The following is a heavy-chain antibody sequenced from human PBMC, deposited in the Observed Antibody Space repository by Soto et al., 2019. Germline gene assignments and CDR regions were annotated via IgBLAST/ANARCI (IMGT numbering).Heavy chain of an antibody. J-gene: IGHJ6*02. CDR2: IIPIFGTA. V-gene: IGHV1-69*01. D-gene: IGHD5-18*01. CDR1: GGTFSSYA. Sequence: QVQLVQSGAEVKKSGSSVKVSCKASGGTFSSYAISWVRQAPGQGLEWMGGIIPIFGTANYAQKFQGRVTITADESTSTAYMELSSLRSEDTAVYYCARGSWIQLWLEGGNYYYGMDVWGQGTTVTVSS. CDR3: ARGSWIQLWLEGGNYYYGMDV.